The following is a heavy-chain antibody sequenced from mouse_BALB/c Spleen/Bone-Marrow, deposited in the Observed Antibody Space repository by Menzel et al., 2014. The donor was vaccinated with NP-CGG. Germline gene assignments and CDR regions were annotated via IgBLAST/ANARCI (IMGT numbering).Heavy chain of an antibody. D-gene: IGHD2-14*01. CDR1: SYTFTDYA. V-gene: IGHV1-67*01. CDR3: TRGGRYDEVAY. CDR2: ISTYYGNA. Sequence: QVQLKDSGPEPVRPGVSVKISCKGSSYTFTDYAMHRVKQSHAKSLEWIGVISTYYGNANYNQKFKGKATMTVDKSSSTAYMELARLTSEDSAVYYCTRGGRYDEVAYWGQGTLVTVSA. J-gene: IGHJ3*01.